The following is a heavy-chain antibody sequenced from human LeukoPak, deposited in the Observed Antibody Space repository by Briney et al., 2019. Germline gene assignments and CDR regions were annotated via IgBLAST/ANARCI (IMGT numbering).Heavy chain of an antibody. CDR1: GFTFSSYG. CDR3: AKDSRGSVDMATIFDY. V-gene: IGHV3-30*02. CDR2: IRYDGSNK. Sequence: GGSLRLSCAASGFTFSSYGMHWVRQAPGKGLEWVAFIRYDGSNKYYADSVKGRFTISGDKSKNTQYLQMNSLRAEDTAVYYCAKDSRGSVDMATIFDYWGQGTLVTVSS. J-gene: IGHJ4*02. D-gene: IGHD5-24*01.